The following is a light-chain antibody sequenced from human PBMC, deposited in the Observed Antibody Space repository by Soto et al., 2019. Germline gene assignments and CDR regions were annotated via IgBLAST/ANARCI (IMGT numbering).Light chain of an antibody. CDR2: DVT. Sequence: QFALTQPASVSGSPGQSIAISCTGTSSDIGGYNYVSWYQQHPGKAPKLLIYDVTHRPSGVSNRFSGSKSGDTASLTISGLQAEDEADYYCRSYTSTSTPYVFGTGTKLTVL. CDR1: SSDIGGYNY. V-gene: IGLV2-14*03. J-gene: IGLJ1*01. CDR3: RSYTSTSTPYV.